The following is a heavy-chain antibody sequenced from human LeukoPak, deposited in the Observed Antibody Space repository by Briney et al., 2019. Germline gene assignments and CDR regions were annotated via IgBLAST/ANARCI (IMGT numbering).Heavy chain of an antibody. D-gene: IGHD6-6*01. J-gene: IGHJ5*02. Sequence: GASVTVSCKASGYTFTTYGISWVRQAPGQGPEWMGWISVYNGNTKYAQRFQGRVTMTTDTSTSTAYMELRSLTSDDTAVYYCARDRVAARPGWFDPWGQGSLVTVSS. V-gene: IGHV1-18*01. CDR1: GYTFTTYG. CDR2: ISVYNGNT. CDR3: ARDRVAARPGWFDP.